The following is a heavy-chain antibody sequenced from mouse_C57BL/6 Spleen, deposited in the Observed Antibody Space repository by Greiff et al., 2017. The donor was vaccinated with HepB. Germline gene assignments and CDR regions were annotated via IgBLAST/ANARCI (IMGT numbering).Heavy chain of an antibody. Sequence: EVKLEESGPGLVKPSQSLSLTCSVTGYSITSGYYWNWIRQFPGNKLEWMGYISYDGSNNYNPSLKNRISITRDTSKNQFFLKLNSVTTEDTATYYCARDTSYDGYYEGFAYWGQGTLVTVSA. CDR2: ISYDGSN. D-gene: IGHD2-3*01. J-gene: IGHJ3*01. V-gene: IGHV3-6*01. CDR3: ARDTSYDGYYEGFAY. CDR1: GYSITSGYY.